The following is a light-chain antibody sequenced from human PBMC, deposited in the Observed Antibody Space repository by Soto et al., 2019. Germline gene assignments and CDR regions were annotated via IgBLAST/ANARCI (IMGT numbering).Light chain of an antibody. Sequence: EVVLTQSPGTLSLSPGERATLSCRASQSVTNNYFAWYQQKPVQAPRLLIFGSSDRATGTPDRFSGSGSGTDFTLTISRLEPEDSAVYYCQQYGSSPPYTFGQGTKLEIK. CDR1: QSVTNNY. CDR3: QQYGSSPPYT. CDR2: GSS. J-gene: IGKJ2*01. V-gene: IGKV3-20*01.